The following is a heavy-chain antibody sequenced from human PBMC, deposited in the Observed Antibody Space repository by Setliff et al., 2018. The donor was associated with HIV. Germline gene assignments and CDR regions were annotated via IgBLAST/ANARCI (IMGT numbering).Heavy chain of an antibody. CDR2: INHSGST. J-gene: IGHJ5*02. CDR1: GGSFSGYY. CDR3: ARGKWFDA. V-gene: IGHV4-34*01. Sequence: PSETLSLTCAVYGGSFSGYYWSWIRQPPGKGLEWIGEINHSGSTNYNPSLKRRVTISVYTSKTQFSLKLSSVTAADTAVYYCARGKWFDAWGQGTLVTVSS.